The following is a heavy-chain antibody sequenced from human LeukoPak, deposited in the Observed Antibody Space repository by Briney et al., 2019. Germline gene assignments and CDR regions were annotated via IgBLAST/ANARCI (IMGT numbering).Heavy chain of an antibody. CDR1: GGSFSGYY. V-gene: IGHV4-34*01. J-gene: IGHJ5*02. CDR3: ARVPFAGVVIPSWFDP. D-gene: IGHD3-3*01. CDR2: INHCGST. Sequence: PSETLSLTCAVYGGSFSGYYWSWIRQPPGKGLEWIGEINHCGSTNYNPSLKSRVTISVDTSKNQFSLKLSSVTAADTAVYYCARVPFAGVVIPSWFDPWGQGTLVTVSS.